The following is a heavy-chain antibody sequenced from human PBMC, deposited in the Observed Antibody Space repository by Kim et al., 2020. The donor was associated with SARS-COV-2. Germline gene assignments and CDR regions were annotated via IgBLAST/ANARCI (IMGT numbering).Heavy chain of an antibody. Sequence: SRVTISVDKSKNQFSLKLSSVTAADTAVYYCARVLAAAGADYYYYYGMDVWGQGTTVTVSS. J-gene: IGHJ6*02. D-gene: IGHD6-13*01. CDR3: ARVLAAAGADYYYYYGMDV. V-gene: IGHV4-4*02.